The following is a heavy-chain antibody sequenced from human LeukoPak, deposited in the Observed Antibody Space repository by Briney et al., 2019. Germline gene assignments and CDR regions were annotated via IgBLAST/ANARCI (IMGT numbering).Heavy chain of an antibody. CDR3: ARSNCSGGSCYPYYYYYGMDV. J-gene: IGHJ6*02. V-gene: IGHV4-34*01. Sequence: SETLSLTCAVYGGSFSGYYWSWIRQPPGKGLEWIGEINHSGSTNYNPSLKSRVTISVDTSKNQFSLKLSSVTAADTAVYYCARSNCSGGSCYPYYYYYGMDVWGQGTTVTVSS. CDR1: GGSFSGYY. D-gene: IGHD2-15*01. CDR2: INHSGST.